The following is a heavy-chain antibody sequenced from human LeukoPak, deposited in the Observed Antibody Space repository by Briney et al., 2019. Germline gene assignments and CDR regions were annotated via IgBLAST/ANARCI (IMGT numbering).Heavy chain of an antibody. J-gene: IGHJ4*02. CDR1: GFTFSSYW. CDR3: ARGDSGCPNDF. Sequence: GGSLRLSCAASGFTFSSYWMHWVRQAPGKGLVWVSRINSDGSTTTYADSVKGRFTISRDNAKNTLYLQMNSLRAEDTAVYYCARGDSGCPNDFWGQGTLVTVSS. CDR2: INSDGSTT. V-gene: IGHV3-74*01. D-gene: IGHD6-19*01.